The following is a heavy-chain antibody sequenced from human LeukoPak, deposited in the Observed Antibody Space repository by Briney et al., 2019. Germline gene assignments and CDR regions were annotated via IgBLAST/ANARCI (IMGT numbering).Heavy chain of an antibody. CDR1: GGSISSSSYY. J-gene: IGHJ5*02. CDR2: IYYSGST. Sequence: PSETLSLTCTVSGGSISSSSYYWGWIRQPPGKGLEWIGSIYYSGSTYYNPSLKSRVTISVDTSKNQFSLKLSSVTAADTAVYYCARQANGDYLNNWFDPWGQGTLVTVSS. D-gene: IGHD4-17*01. CDR3: ARQANGDYLNNWFDP. V-gene: IGHV4-39*01.